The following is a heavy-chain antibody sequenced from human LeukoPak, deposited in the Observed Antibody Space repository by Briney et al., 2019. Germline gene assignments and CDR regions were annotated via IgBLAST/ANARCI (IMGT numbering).Heavy chain of an antibody. J-gene: IGHJ5*02. D-gene: IGHD2-15*01. CDR2: ISAYNGNT. CDR1: GYTFNSYG. V-gene: IGHV1-18*01. CDR3: XXDRYCSXXXXGKLXXXXP. Sequence: GASVKVSCKASGYTFNSYGISWVRQAPGQGLEWMGWISAYNGNTNFAQKFQGRVTLTTDTFTSTAYMELRSLRSDDTAVYYCXXDRYCSXXXXGKLXXXXPXGXGSLVTVSS.